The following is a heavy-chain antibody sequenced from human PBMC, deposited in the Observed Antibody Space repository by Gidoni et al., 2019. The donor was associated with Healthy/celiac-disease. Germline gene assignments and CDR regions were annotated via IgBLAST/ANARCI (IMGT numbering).Heavy chain of an antibody. CDR2: IYSGGST. CDR1: GFTFSSNY. D-gene: IGHD6-19*01. Sequence: EVQLVESGGGLIQPGGSLRLSCAASGFTFSSNYMSWVRQAPGKGLEWVSVIYSGGSTYYADSVKGRFTISRDNSKNTLYLQMNSLRAEDTAVYYCARDQGQGVIGNSSGWYYWGQGTLVTVSS. J-gene: IGHJ4*02. V-gene: IGHV3-53*01. CDR3: ARDQGQGVIGNSSGWYY.